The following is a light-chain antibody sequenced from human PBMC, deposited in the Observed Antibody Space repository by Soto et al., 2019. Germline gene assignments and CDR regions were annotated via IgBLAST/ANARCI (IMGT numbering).Light chain of an antibody. Sequence: EIVMTQAPATLSVSPGERATLSCRASQSVSSNLAWYQQKSGQAPRLLIYGASTRATGIPARFIGSGSGTEFTLTISSLQSEDFAVYYWQQYNNWPPWTFGKRPKVTIK. CDR1: QSVSSN. CDR2: GAS. CDR3: QQYNNWPPWT. J-gene: IGKJ1*01. V-gene: IGKV3-15*01.